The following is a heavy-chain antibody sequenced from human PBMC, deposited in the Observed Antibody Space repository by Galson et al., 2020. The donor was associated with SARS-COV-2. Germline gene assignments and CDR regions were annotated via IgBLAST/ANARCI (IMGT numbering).Heavy chain of an antibody. CDR1: GGSVSGSSYY. CDR2: IHAFRKT. CDR3: TTQSAGGLLLWVALDV. J-gene: IGHJ6*02. D-gene: IGHD3-10*01. Sequence: ASETLSLTCTVSGGSVSGSSYYWSWIRQPPGKGQEWIGNIHAFRKTNYNPSPKSRVTMAEDTSKNQLSLKLSSVTAADTAVYYCTTQSAGGLLLWVALDVWGQGTAVTVAS. V-gene: IGHV4-61*01.